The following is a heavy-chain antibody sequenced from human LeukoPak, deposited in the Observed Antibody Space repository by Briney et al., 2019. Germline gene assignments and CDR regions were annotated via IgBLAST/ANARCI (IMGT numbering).Heavy chain of an antibody. CDR2: INHSGGT. J-gene: IGHJ5*02. CDR3: ARHYGP. CDR1: GGSFSGYY. V-gene: IGHV4-34*01. Sequence: SETLSLTCAVYGGSFSGYYWSWIRQPPGKGLEWIGEINHSGGTNYNPSLKSRVTISVDTSKNQFSLKLSSVTAADTAVYYCARHYGPWGQRTLVTVSS. D-gene: IGHD3-16*01.